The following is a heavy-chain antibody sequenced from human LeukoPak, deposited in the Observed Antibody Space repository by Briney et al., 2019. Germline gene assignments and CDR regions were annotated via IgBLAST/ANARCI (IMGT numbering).Heavy chain of an antibody. CDR2: ISGSSGYI. Sequence: GGSLRLSCAASGFTFSSYWMSWVRQAPGKGLEWVSSISGSSGYIFYADSVKGRFTISRDNAKNSLYLQMNSLRAEDTAVYYCGRDLPTVTSIDYWGRGTLVTVSS. J-gene: IGHJ4*02. V-gene: IGHV3-21*06. CDR3: GRDLPTVTSIDY. D-gene: IGHD4-17*01. CDR1: GFTFSSYW.